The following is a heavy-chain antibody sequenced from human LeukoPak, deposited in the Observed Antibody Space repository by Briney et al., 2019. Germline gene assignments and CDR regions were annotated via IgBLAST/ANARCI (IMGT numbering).Heavy chain of an antibody. CDR1: GFTCSSYA. V-gene: IGHV3-23*01. Sequence: SGGSLRLSCAASGFTCSSYAMSWVRQAPGKGLEWVSAISRSGDSTYYADSVKGRFTISRGNSKNTLYLQMNSLRAEDTAVYYCAKEQRGYTGYAVGSWFDPWGQGTLVTVSS. D-gene: IGHD5-12*01. CDR3: AKEQRGYTGYAVGSWFDP. J-gene: IGHJ5*02. CDR2: ISRSGDST.